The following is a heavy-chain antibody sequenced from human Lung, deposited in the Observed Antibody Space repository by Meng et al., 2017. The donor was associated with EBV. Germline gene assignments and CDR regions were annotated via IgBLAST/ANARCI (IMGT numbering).Heavy chain of an antibody. CDR2: ISNDGRDK. CDR3: AKAREGDWYFDL. CDR1: GFTVSSYG. J-gene: IGHJ2*01. D-gene: IGHD3-16*01. V-gene: IGHV3-30*18. Sequence: QGVLGGDGGGVVLPGRFLSLACAASGFTVSSYGMHWVRQAPGKGLEWVAVISNDGRDKYYEDSVKGRFTISSDSSKNTLYLEMNSLRPEDTAVYYCAKAREGDWYFDLWGRGTLVTVSS.